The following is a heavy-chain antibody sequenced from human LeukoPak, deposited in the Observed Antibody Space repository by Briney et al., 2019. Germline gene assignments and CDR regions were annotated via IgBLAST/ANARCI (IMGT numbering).Heavy chain of an antibody. V-gene: IGHV3-30*02. Sequence: TGGSLRLSCAASGFTFRSYGMHWVRQAPGKGLEWVTFIRYDGSNQYYTDSVKGRFTISRDNSKNTLYVQMNSLRDEDTAVYYCARVGYSGWNLEYWGQGTLVTVSS. CDR3: ARVGYSGWNLEY. J-gene: IGHJ4*02. CDR1: GFTFRSYG. CDR2: IRYDGSNQ. D-gene: IGHD5-12*01.